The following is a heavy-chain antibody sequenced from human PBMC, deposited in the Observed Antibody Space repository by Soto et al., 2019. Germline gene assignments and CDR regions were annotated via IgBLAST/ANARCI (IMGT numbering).Heavy chain of an antibody. Sequence: ASVKVSCKVSGYTLTELSMHWVRQAPGKGLEWMGGFDPEDGETIYAQKFQGRVTMTEDTSTDTAYMELSSLRSEDTAVYYCATLNLYCSGGSCANYWGQGTLVTVSS. CDR2: FDPEDGET. J-gene: IGHJ4*02. V-gene: IGHV1-24*01. D-gene: IGHD2-15*01. CDR3: ATLNLYCSGGSCANY. CDR1: GYTLTELS.